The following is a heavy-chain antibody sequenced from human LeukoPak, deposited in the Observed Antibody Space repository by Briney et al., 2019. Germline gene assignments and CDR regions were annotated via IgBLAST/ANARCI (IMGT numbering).Heavy chain of an antibody. CDR2: IYYGGST. V-gene: IGHV4-59*01. Sequence: SATLSLTCAVSRGSISSYYWSWIRQSPGKGVEGIGYIYYGGSTNYNPSLKRRATISLDTSKNQLSLRLSSVTAADTAVYYCASLGRSGSWNFGYWGQGALVTVSS. D-gene: IGHD3-10*01. CDR1: RGSISSYY. J-gene: IGHJ4*02. CDR3: ASLGRSGSWNFGY.